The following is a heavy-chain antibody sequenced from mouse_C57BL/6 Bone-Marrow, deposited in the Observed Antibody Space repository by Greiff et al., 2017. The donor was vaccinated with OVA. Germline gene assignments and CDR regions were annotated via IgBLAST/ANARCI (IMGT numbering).Heavy chain of an antibody. D-gene: IGHD2-1*01. CDR1: GYSITSGYY. V-gene: IGHV3-6*01. Sequence: VQLKESGPGLVKPSQSLSLTCSVTGYSITSGYYWNWIRQFPGNKLEWMGYISYDGSNNYNPSLKNRISITRDTSKNQFFLKLNSVTTEDTATYYCARSNGNYARYFDVWGTGTTVTVSS. CDR3: ARSNGNYARYFDV. CDR2: ISYDGSN. J-gene: IGHJ1*03.